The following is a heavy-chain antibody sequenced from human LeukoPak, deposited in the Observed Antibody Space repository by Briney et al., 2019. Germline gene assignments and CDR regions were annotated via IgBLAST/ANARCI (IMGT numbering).Heavy chain of an antibody. CDR3: ARGSTPIVVAHGAFDI. CDR1: GGSISSSNW. D-gene: IGHD3-22*01. CDR2: IYHSGST. V-gene: IGHV4-4*02. J-gene: IGHJ3*02. Sequence: SETLSLTCAVSGGSISSSNWWSWVRQPPGKGLEWIGEIYHSGSTNYNPSLKSRVTISVDKSKNQFSLKLSSVTAADTAVYYCARGSTPIVVAHGAFDIWGQGTMVTVSS.